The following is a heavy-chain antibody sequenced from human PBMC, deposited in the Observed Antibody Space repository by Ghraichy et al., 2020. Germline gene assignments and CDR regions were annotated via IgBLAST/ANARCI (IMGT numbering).Heavy chain of an antibody. CDR2: INANNGRT. V-gene: IGHV1-18*01. Sequence: GWINANNGRTNYAQNLQGRVTMTADTSTSTAYMELRSLRSDDTALYYCARDFNYVFDVWGKGTTV. CDR3: ARDFNYVFDV. J-gene: IGHJ6*03. D-gene: IGHD3-16*01.